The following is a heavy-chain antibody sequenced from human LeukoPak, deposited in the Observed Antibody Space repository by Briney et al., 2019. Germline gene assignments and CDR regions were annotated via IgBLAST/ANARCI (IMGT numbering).Heavy chain of an antibody. Sequence: SETLSLTCTVSGYSISGGYYWGWIRQPPGKGLEWIGTIFQSVSTYYNPSLKSRVTTSVDASKNQFSLKLSSVTAADTAVYYCARNNSNGFDFWSQGTLVTVSS. CDR3: ARNNSNGFDF. CDR1: GYSISGGYY. J-gene: IGHJ4*02. D-gene: IGHD6-19*01. CDR2: IFQSVST. V-gene: IGHV4-38-2*02.